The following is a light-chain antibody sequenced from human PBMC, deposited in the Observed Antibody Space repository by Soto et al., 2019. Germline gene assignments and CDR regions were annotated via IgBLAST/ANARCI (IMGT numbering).Light chain of an antibody. V-gene: IGLV2-14*01. CDR2: EVS. Sequence: QSALTQPASVSGSPGQSITISRTGTSSDVGGYNYVSWYQQHPGKAPKLMIYEVSNRPSGVSNRFSGSKSGNTASLTISGLQAEDEADYYCSSYTSSSTRGVFGTGTKVTVL. J-gene: IGLJ1*01. CDR1: SSDVGGYNY. CDR3: SSYTSSSTRGV.